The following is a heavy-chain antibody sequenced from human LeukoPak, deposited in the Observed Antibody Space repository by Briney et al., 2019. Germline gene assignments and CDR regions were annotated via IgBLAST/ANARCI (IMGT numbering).Heavy chain of an antibody. Sequence: SETLSLTCTVSGGAISSGDYYWSWIRQPPGKGLEWIGYIYYSGSTNYNPSLKSRVTISVDTSKNQFSLKLSSVTAADTAMYYCARVEEYSTSWYVYNWFDPWGQGTLVTVSS. CDR3: ARVEEYSTSWYVYNWFDP. V-gene: IGHV4-61*08. CDR1: GGAISSGDYY. J-gene: IGHJ5*02. D-gene: IGHD6-13*01. CDR2: IYYSGST.